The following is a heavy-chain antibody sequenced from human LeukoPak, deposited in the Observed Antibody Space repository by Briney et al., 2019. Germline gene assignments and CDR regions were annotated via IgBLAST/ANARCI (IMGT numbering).Heavy chain of an antibody. CDR3: ARGPTYYYDSSGYYPHTRYYYYYGMDV. V-gene: IGHV3-30*19. CDR2: IWYDGSNK. D-gene: IGHD3-22*01. CDR1: GFTFSSYG. J-gene: IGHJ6*02. Sequence: PGGSLRLSCAASGFTFSSYGMHWVRQAPGKGLEWVAVIWYDGSNKYYADSVKGRFTISRDNSKNTLYLQMNSLRAEDTAVYYCARGPTYYYDSSGYYPHTRYYYYYGMDVWGQGTTVTVSS.